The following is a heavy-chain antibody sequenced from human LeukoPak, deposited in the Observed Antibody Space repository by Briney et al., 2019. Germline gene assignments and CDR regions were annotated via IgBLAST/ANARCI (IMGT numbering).Heavy chain of an antibody. Sequence: TGGSLRLSCVASGFTFSDYYMSWIRQAPGKGLEWVSYISSSGSTIYYADSVKGRFTISRDNAKNSLYLQMNSLRAEDTAVYYCARERYDSGSYPWFDPWGQGTLVTVSS. CDR1: GFTFSDYY. D-gene: IGHD3-10*01. J-gene: IGHJ5*02. CDR3: ARERYDSGSYPWFDP. CDR2: ISSSGSTI. V-gene: IGHV3-11*01.